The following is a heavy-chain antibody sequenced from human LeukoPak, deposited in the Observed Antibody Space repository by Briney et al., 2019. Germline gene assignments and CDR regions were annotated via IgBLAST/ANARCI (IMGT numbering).Heavy chain of an antibody. D-gene: IGHD3-10*01. CDR1: GGSISSTTYY. CDR2: IHDSGRT. CDR3: AILYSGTRPPDY. J-gene: IGHJ4*02. Sequence: SETLSLTCTVSGGSISSTTYYWGWIRQPPGKGLEWIGSIHDSGRTYHNPSLRSRVTISVDTSKDQFSLKLNSMTAADTAVYYCAILYSGTRPPDYWGQGTLVTVSS. V-gene: IGHV4-39*01.